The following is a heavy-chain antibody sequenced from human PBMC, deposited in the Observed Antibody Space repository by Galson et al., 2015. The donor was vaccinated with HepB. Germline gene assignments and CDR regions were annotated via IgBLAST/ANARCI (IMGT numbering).Heavy chain of an antibody. D-gene: IGHD3-9*01. V-gene: IGHV3-30*04. J-gene: IGHJ3*02. CDR2: ISYDGSNK. CDR3: ARLTGGYFDPRRAFDI. Sequence: SLRLSCAASGFTFSSYTMTWIRQAPGKGLEWVAVISYDGSNKYYADSVKGRFTISRDNSKNTLYLQMNSLRAEDTAVYYCARLTGGYFDPRRAFDIWGQGTMVTVSS. CDR1: GFTFSSYT.